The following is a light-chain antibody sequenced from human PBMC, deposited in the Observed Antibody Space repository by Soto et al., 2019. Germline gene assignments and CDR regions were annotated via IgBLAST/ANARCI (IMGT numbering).Light chain of an antibody. CDR3: QQRSNWLT. CDR1: QSVSNNY. V-gene: IGKV3-11*01. J-gene: IGKJ4*01. CDR2: DAS. Sequence: EIVLTQSPGTLSLSPGERATLSCRASQSVSNNYLAWYQQKPGQAPRLLIYDASNRATGIPARFSGSGSATEFTLTISSLEAEDFAVYYCQQRSNWLTFGGGTKVDIK.